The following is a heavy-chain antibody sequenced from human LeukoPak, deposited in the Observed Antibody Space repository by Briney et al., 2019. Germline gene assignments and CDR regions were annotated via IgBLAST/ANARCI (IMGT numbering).Heavy chain of an antibody. D-gene: IGHD2-15*01. CDR2: INHSGST. CDR3: ARDGYCSGGSCYLYYYYYGMDV. V-gene: IGHV4-34*01. J-gene: IGHJ6*02. CDR1: GGSFSGYY. Sequence: SETLSLTCAVYGGSFSGYYWSWIRQPPGKGLEWIGEINHSGSTNYNPSHKSRVTISVDTSKNQFSLKLSSVTAADTAVYYCARDGYCSGGSCYLYYYYYGMDVWGQGTTVTVSS.